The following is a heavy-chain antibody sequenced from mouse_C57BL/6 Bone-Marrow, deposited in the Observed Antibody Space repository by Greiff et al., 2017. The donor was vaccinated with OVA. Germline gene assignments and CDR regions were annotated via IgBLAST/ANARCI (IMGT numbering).Heavy chain of an antibody. D-gene: IGHD2-1*01. CDR3: TTWSYCGGYYVEY. J-gene: IGHJ2*01. CDR1: GFTIKDDY. V-gene: IGHV14-4*01. Sequence: VQLQQSGAELVRPGASVKLSCTASGFTIKDDYMHWVKQRPEQGLEWIGWIDPENGGTEYASKFQGKATITAATSSNTAYLQLSSLTSEDTAVYYCTTWSYCGGYYVEYWGQGTTLTVSS. CDR2: IDPENGGT.